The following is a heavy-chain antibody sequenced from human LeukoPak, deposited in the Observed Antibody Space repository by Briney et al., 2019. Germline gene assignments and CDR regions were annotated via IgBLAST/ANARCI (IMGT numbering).Heavy chain of an antibody. V-gene: IGHV4-39*01. CDR3: ARVGGVVAAISGTVWFDP. D-gene: IGHD2-15*01. J-gene: IGHJ5*02. Sequence: SETLSLTCTVSGGSISSSSYYCGWIRRPPGRGVGWIGSMYYSGSTYYNPSLKSRVTISVDTSKNQFSLKLSSVTAADTAVYYCARVGGVVAAISGTVWFDPWGQGTLVTVSS. CDR1: GGSISSSSYY. CDR2: MYYSGST.